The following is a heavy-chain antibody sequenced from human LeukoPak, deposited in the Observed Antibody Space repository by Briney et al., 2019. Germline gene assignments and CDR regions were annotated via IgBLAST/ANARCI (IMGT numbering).Heavy chain of an antibody. Sequence: ASVKVSCKASGYTFTGYYMHWVRQAPGQGLEWMGWINPNSGGTNYAQKFQGRVTMTRDTSISTAYMELSRLRSDDTAVYYCARDRGESVLPTIYNWFDPWGQGTLATVSS. D-gene: IGHD3-16*01. J-gene: IGHJ5*02. CDR2: INPNSGGT. CDR3: ARDRGESVLPTIYNWFDP. V-gene: IGHV1-2*02. CDR1: GYTFTGYY.